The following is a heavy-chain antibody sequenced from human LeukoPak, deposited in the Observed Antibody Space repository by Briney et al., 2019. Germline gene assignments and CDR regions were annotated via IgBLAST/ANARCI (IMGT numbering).Heavy chain of an antibody. CDR3: ASQYYDILTGLTPLFDY. V-gene: IGHV3-23*01. CDR1: GFTFSSYA. Sequence: GGSLRLSCAASGFTFSSYAMSWVRQAPGKGLEWVSAISGSGGSTYYTDSVKGRFTISRDNSKNTLYLQMNSLRAEDTAVYYCASQYYDILTGLTPLFDYWGQGTLVTVSS. D-gene: IGHD3-9*01. J-gene: IGHJ4*02. CDR2: ISGSGGST.